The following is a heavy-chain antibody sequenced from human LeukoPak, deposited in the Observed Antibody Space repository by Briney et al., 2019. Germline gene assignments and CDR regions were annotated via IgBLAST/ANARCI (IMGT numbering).Heavy chain of an antibody. CDR2: THHSGNT. V-gene: IGHV4-59*02. J-gene: IGHJ3*02. D-gene: IGHD3-10*01. Sequence: SETLSLTCIVSGDSVSGYYWNWIRQPPGKGLEWISYTHHSGNTLYNPSLKSRVTTSVDTPKNQFSLSLSSVTAADTAVYYCARWEVRLNAFEMWGQGTMVTVSS. CDR1: GDSVSGYY. CDR3: ARWEVRLNAFEM.